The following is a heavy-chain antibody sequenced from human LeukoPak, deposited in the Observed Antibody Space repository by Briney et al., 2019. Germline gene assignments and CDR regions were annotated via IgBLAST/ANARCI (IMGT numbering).Heavy chain of an antibody. V-gene: IGHV4-4*02. D-gene: IGHD4-17*01. Sequence: PSETLCLTCAVSGGFISSGYWWSWVRQPPGKGLEWIGEIVHSGSTTYNPSLKSRVTISVDKSKNQFSLKLSSVTAADTAVYYCTRNGDYALDYWGQGTLVTVPS. CDR2: IVHSGST. J-gene: IGHJ4*02. CDR1: GGFISSGYW. CDR3: TRNGDYALDY.